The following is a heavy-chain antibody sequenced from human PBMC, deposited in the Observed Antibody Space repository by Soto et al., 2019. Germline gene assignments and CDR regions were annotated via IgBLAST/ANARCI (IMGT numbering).Heavy chain of an antibody. J-gene: IGHJ4*02. CDR2: ISSSGTSI. CDR1: RFTFNRYE. V-gene: IGHV3-48*03. CDR3: ARDRGYNCGTYGGAFDF. Sequence: EVQLVESGGGLVQPGGSLRLSCAASRFTFNRYEMNWVRQAPGKGLEWIASISSSGTSIYYADSVKGRFSISRDNDKNSVFLAMNSLRVDHTAGYYCARDRGYNCGTYGGAFDFWGQGTLVTVSS. D-gene: IGHD3-16*01.